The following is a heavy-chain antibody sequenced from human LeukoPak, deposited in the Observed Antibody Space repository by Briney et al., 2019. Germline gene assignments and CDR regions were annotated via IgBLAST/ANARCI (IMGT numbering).Heavy chain of an antibody. D-gene: IGHD6-13*01. CDR1: GFSLSTSGMC. V-gene: IGHV2-70*11. J-gene: IGHJ4*02. CDR3: ARIHLRVGDSSSWSSDY. Sequence: SGPALVKPTQTLTLTCTFSGFSLSTSGMCVSWIRQPPGKALEWLARIDWDDDKYYSTSLKTRLTISKDTSKNQVVLTMTNMDPVDTATYYCARIHLRVGDSSSWSSDYWGQGTLVTVSS. CDR2: IDWDDDK.